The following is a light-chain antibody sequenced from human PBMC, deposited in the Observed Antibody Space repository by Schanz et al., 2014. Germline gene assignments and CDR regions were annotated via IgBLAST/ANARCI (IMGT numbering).Light chain of an antibody. CDR2: EGS. J-gene: IGLJ1*01. CDR1: SSDVGSYNL. V-gene: IGLV2-14*02. Sequence: QSALTQPASVSGSPGQSITISCTGTSSDVGSYNLVSWYQQHPGKAPKVMIYEGSKRPSGVPDRFSGSKSGNTASLTVSGLQAEDEADYYCSSYTSTNTGVFGTGTKLTVL. CDR3: SSYTSTNTGV.